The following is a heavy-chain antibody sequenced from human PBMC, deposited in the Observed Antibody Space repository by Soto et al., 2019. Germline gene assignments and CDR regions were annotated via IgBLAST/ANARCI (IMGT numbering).Heavy chain of an antibody. CDR2: ISGSGGST. V-gene: IGHV3-23*01. J-gene: IGHJ6*02. D-gene: IGHD2-15*01. Sequence: PVGSLRLSCAASGFTFSSSAMSWVRQAPGKGLEWVSIISGSGGSTYYADSVKGRFTISRDNSKNALYLQMNSPRAEDTAVYYCASQGIDRFYYYYMDVWGQGTTVTVS. CDR3: ASQGIDRFYYYYMDV. CDR1: GFTFSSSA.